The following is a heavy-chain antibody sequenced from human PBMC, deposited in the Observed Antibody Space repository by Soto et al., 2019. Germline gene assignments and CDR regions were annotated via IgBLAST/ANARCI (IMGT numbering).Heavy chain of an antibody. J-gene: IGHJ3*02. CDR3: ARGLRDSTPKDDAFDI. Sequence: ASVKVSRKASGYTFTGYYMHWVRQAPGQGPEWMGWINPNSGGTNYAQKFQGWVTMTRDTSISTAYMELSRLRSDDTAVYFCARGLRDSTPKDDAFDIWGQGTMVTVSS. CDR1: GYTFTGYY. CDR2: INPNSGGT. V-gene: IGHV1-2*04. D-gene: IGHD3-10*01.